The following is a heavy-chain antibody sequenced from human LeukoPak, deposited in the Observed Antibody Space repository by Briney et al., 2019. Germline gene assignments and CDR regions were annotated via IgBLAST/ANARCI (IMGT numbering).Heavy chain of an antibody. Sequence: PGGSLRLSCAASGFTFSSYAMHWVRQAPGKGLEWVAVISYDGSNKYYADSVKGRFTISRDNSKNTLYLQMNSLRAEDTAVYYCAKGRPGYSSSWYRGGYYFDYWGQGTLVTVSS. V-gene: IGHV3-30*04. CDR3: AKGRPGYSSSWYRGGYYFDY. D-gene: IGHD6-13*01. J-gene: IGHJ4*02. CDR2: ISYDGSNK. CDR1: GFTFSSYA.